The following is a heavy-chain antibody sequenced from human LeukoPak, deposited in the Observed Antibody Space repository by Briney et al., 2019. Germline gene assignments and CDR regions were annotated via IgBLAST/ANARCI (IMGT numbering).Heavy chain of an antibody. CDR3: ARDSGYDYSRPYYFDY. J-gene: IGHJ4*02. CDR2: ISAYNGNT. V-gene: IGHV1-18*01. CDR1: GYTFTSYG. D-gene: IGHD5-12*01. Sequence: ASVKVSCKASGYTFTSYGIGWVRQAPGQGLEWMGWISAYNGNTNYAQKLQGRVTMTTDTSTSTAYMELRSLRSDDTAVYYCARDSGYDYSRPYYFDYWGQGTLVTVSS.